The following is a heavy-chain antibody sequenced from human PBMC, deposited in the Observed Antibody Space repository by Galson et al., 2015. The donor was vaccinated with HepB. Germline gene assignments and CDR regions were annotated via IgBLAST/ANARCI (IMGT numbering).Heavy chain of an antibody. Sequence: SLRLSCAASGFTFSSYWMSWVRQAPGKGLEWVANIKQDGSEKYYVDSVKGRFTISRDNAKNSLYLQMNSLRAEDTAVYYCARDSLGSSGYYYGYWGQGTLVTVSS. D-gene: IGHD3-22*01. CDR3: ARDSLGSSGYYYGY. CDR2: IKQDGSEK. J-gene: IGHJ4*02. CDR1: GFTFSSYW. V-gene: IGHV3-7*03.